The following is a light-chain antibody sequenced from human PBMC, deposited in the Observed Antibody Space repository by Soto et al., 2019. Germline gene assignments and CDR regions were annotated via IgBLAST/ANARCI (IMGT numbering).Light chain of an antibody. Sequence: EIVLTQSPGTLSLSPGERTTLSCRASQSVSTNYLAWYQQKPGQAPRLLIYGASSRGTGIPDRFSGSGSGADFTLTISRLETEDFAVYYCQQYGSVPLTFGGGTKVEIE. V-gene: IGKV3-20*01. J-gene: IGKJ4*01. CDR3: QQYGSVPLT. CDR1: QSVSTNY. CDR2: GAS.